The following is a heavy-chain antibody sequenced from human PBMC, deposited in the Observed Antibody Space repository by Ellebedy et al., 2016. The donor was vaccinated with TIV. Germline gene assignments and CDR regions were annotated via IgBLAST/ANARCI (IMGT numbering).Heavy chain of an antibody. CDR3: ARDPSHSSGWGYYFDY. V-gene: IGHV1-46*01. CDR2: INPSGGST. Sequence: AASVKVSCKASGYTFTSYYMHWVRQAPGQGLEWMGIINPSGGSTSYAQKFQGRVTMTRDTSTSTVYMELSSLRSEDTAVYYCARDPSHSSGWGYYFDYWGQGTLVTVSS. CDR1: GYTFTSYY. D-gene: IGHD6-19*01. J-gene: IGHJ4*02.